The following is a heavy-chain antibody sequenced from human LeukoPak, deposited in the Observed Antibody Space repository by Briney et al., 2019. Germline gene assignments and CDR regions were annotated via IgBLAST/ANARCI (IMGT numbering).Heavy chain of an antibody. J-gene: IGHJ4*02. Sequence: GGSLRLSCAASGFTFDDYGLSWVRQVPGKGLEWVSGLNWNGASTGYADSVKGRFTISRDNAKNSLYLQMNSLRAEDTAAYYCARAGELWFGELSHYYFDYWGQGTLVTVSS. CDR1: GFTFDDYG. CDR2: LNWNGAST. CDR3: ARAGELWFGELSHYYFDY. D-gene: IGHD3-10*01. V-gene: IGHV3-20*04.